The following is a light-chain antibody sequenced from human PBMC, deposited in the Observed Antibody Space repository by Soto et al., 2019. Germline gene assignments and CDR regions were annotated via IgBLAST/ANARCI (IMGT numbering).Light chain of an antibody. CDR3: QQRAIWVT. Sequence: EIVLTQSPGTLSLSPGERATLSCRASQSVSNNYLAWYQQKPGQAPRLLIYGASNRATGIPDRFSGSGSGTDFTLTISNLEPEDSAVYYCQQRAIWVTFGQGTRLEIK. CDR2: GAS. CDR1: QSVSNNY. V-gene: IGKV3D-20*02. J-gene: IGKJ5*01.